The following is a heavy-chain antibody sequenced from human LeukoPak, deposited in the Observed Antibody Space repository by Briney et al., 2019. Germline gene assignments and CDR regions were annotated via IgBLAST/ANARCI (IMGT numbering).Heavy chain of an antibody. CDR1: GFTFNNFA. CDR3: AKGLSFAFDS. J-gene: IGHJ3*01. D-gene: IGHD3-16*02. Sequence: PGGSLRLSCAASGFTFNNFAMHWFRQAPGKGLEWVAFVQSDGSSEYYADSVKGRFTISRDNSKHTVFLHMNSLRTEDTAVYYCAKGLSFAFDSWGQGTMVTVSS. V-gene: IGHV3-30*02. CDR2: VQSDGSSE.